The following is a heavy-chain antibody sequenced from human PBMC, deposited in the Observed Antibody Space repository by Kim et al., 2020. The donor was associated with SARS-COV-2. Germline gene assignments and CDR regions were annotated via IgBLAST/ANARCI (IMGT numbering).Heavy chain of an antibody. V-gene: IGHV4-34*01. J-gene: IGHJ5*02. CDR3: ATGVRNYGGKGPFSENWFDP. CDR1: GGSFSGYY. Sequence: SETLSLTCAVYGGSFSGYYWSWIRQPPGKGLEWIGEINHSGSTNYNPSLKSRVTISVDTSKNQFSLKLSSVTAADTAVYYCATGVRNYGGKGPFSENWFDPWGQGTLVPVSS. D-gene: IGHD4-17*01. CDR2: INHSGST.